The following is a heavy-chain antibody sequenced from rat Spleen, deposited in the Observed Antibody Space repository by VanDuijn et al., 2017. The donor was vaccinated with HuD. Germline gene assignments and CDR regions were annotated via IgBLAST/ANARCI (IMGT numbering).Heavy chain of an antibody. CDR1: GFTFSSFW. CDR2: ISPSGAIT. D-gene: IGHD1-12*02. J-gene: IGHJ4*01. Sequence: EVQLVETGGGLVQPGRSLKLSCVASGFTFSSFWMYWIRQAPAKGLEWVASISPSGAITHYRDSVKGRFTISRDYAKNTLYLQMDSLRSEDSATYYCATDGYYDGTYYSVYVMDAWGQGASVTVSS. V-gene: IGHV5-19*01. CDR3: ATDGYYDGTYYSVYVMDA.